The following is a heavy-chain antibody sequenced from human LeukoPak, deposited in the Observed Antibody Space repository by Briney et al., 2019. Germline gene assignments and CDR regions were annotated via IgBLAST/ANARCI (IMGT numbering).Heavy chain of an antibody. Sequence: GGSLRLSCAASGFTVSSNYMSWVRQAPGKGLEWVSVIYSGGSTYYADSVKGRFTISRGNSKNTLYLQMNSLRAEDTAVYYCALGTGLLHSSFDYWGQGTLVTVSS. V-gene: IGHV3-66*01. D-gene: IGHD3-22*01. J-gene: IGHJ4*02. CDR3: ALGTGLLHSSFDY. CDR1: GFTVSSNY. CDR2: IYSGGST.